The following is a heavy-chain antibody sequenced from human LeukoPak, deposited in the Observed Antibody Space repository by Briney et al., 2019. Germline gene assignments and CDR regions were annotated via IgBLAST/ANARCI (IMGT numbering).Heavy chain of an antibody. D-gene: IGHD1-26*01. CDR1: GGSISSSSYY. Sequence: SETLSLTCTVSGGSISSSSYYWGWIRQPQGKGLEYIGNIYYSGTTYYNPSLKSRVTLSVDTSKNQFSLKLSSVTAADTAVYYCARTQSGTYLYYFDSWGQGTLVTVSS. CDR3: ARTQSGTYLYYFDS. V-gene: IGHV4-39*01. J-gene: IGHJ4*02. CDR2: IYYSGTT.